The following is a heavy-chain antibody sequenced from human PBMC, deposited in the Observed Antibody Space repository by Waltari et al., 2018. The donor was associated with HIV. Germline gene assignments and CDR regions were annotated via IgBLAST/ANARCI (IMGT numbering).Heavy chain of an antibody. J-gene: IGHJ2*01. V-gene: IGHV3-74*01. CDR2: INSDGSSP. CDR1: AFALRSHW. CDR3: ARSAGHFDL. Sequence: EVQLVESGGGLVQPGGSLRLPCAASAFALRSHWIHWVRQAPGKGLVWVSRINSDGSSPSNADSVKGRFTISRDNAKNTLYLQMNSLRAEDTAVYYCARSAGHFDLWGRGTLVIVSS.